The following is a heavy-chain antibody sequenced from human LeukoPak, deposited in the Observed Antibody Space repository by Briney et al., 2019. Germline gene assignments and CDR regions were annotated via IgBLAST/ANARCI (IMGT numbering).Heavy chain of an antibody. V-gene: IGHV3-30-3*01. CDR1: GFTFSSYA. CDR2: ISYDGSNK. Sequence: GGSLRLSCAASGFTFSSYAMHWVRQAPGEGLEWVAVISYDGSNKYYADSVKGRFTISRDNSKNTLYLQMNSLRAEDTAVYYCARDETFGGYYDSSGYYPKRGYFDYWGQGTLVTVSS. CDR3: ARDETFGGYYDSSGYYPKRGYFDY. D-gene: IGHD3-22*01. J-gene: IGHJ4*02.